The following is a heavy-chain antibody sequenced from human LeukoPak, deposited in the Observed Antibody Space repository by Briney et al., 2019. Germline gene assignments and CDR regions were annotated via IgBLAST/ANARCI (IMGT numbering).Heavy chain of an antibody. V-gene: IGHV3-9*01. CDR2: ISWNSGSI. CDR3: AKGRYYYDSSGYEEYFQH. D-gene: IGHD3-22*01. J-gene: IGHJ1*01. CDR1: GFTFDDYA. Sequence: GGSLRLSCAASGFTFDDYAMHWVRQAPGKGLEWVSGISWNSGSIGYADSVKGRFTISRDNAKNSLYLQMNSLRAEDTALYYCAKGRYYYDSSGYEEYFQHWGQGTLVTVSS.